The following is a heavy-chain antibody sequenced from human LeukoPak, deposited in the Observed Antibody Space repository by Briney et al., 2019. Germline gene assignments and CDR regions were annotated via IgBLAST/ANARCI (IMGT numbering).Heavy chain of an antibody. CDR2: VIPILGIA. V-gene: IGHV1-69*04. Sequence: ASVKVSCKASGGTFSSYAISWVRQAPGQGLEWMGRVIPILGIANYAQTFQDRVTITADKSTSTAYMELSSLRSEDTAVYYCARDIRDGYNYYYWGQGTLVTVSS. J-gene: IGHJ4*02. CDR3: ARDIRDGYNYYY. D-gene: IGHD5-24*01. CDR1: GGTFSSYA.